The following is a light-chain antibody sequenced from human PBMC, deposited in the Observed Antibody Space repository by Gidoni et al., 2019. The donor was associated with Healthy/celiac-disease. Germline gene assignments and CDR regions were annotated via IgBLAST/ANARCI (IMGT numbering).Light chain of an antibody. CDR3: LQDYNDPRT. V-gene: IGKV1-6*01. CDR1: QGISND. Sequence: ALQMPQSPSSLSASVGDRVTITCRASQGISNDLVWYQQKPGKAPKLLLYAASSLQRGVPSRFSGSGSGTDFTLTISSLQPEDFATYYCLQDYNDPRTFGQGTKVEIK. CDR2: AAS. J-gene: IGKJ1*01.